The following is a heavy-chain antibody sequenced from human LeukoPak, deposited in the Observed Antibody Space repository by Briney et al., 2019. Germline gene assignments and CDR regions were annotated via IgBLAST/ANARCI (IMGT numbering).Heavy chain of an antibody. Sequence: ASVKVSCKASGYTFTGYYMHWVRQAPGQGLEWMGWISPKSGGTNYAQTFQGRFTMTRDTSISTAYMELSRLRSDDTAVYYCARGGLRHDAFDIWGQGTMVTVSS. V-gene: IGHV1-2*02. CDR1: GYTFTGYY. J-gene: IGHJ3*02. D-gene: IGHD5-12*01. CDR2: ISPKSGGT. CDR3: ARGGLRHDAFDI.